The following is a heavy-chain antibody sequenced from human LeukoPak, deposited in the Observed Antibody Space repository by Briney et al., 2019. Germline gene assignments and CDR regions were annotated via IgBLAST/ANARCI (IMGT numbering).Heavy chain of an antibody. V-gene: IGHV3-23*01. CDR1: GFTFSSYA. D-gene: IGHD2-15*01. CDR3: AKQGCSGGSCYFDY. J-gene: IGHJ4*02. Sequence: GGSLRLSCAASGFTFSSYAMSWVREAPGKGLEWVSVFCGSGGSTYYADSVRGRFTISRDNSKNTLYLQMDSLRAEDTAVYYCAKQGCSGGSCYFDYWGQGTLVTVSS. CDR2: FCGSGGST.